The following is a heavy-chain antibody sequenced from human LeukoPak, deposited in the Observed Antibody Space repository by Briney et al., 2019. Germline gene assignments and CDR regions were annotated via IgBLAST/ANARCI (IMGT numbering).Heavy chain of an antibody. D-gene: IGHD5-12*01. CDR1: GDSVSTNSAA. J-gene: IGHJ4*02. V-gene: IGHV6-1*01. Sequence: SQTLSLTCAISGDSVSTNSAAWNWIRQSPSRGLEWQGRTYYGSKWYNDYAVSVKSRITINPDTSKNQFSLQLNSVTPEDTAVYYCARDKGGSGYDHLDSWGQGTLVTVSS. CDR3: ARDKGGSGYDHLDS. CDR2: TYYGSKWYN.